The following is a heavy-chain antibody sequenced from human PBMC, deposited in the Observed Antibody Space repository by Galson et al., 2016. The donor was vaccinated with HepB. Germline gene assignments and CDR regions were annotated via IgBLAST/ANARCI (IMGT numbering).Heavy chain of an antibody. D-gene: IGHD2-2*01. Sequence: SLRLSCAASGFTFTSYAMTWVRQTPGKGLEWVSSISGDRSTIYYADSVKGRFAISRDNSKNTLYLQMNNLSAEDTAVHYCAKDRQYCDSSSFYLRPWGQGTLVTVSS. V-gene: IGHV3-23*01. CDR1: GFTFTSYA. J-gene: IGHJ5*02. CDR2: ISGDRSTI. CDR3: AKDRQYCDSSSFYLRP.